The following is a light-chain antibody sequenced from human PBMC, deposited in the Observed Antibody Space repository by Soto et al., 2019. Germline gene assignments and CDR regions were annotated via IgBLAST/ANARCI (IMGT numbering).Light chain of an antibody. CDR3: QSYDSSLSVHYV. Sequence: QSVLTQPPSVSGAPGQRVTISCTGSSSNIGAGYDVHWYQQVPGTAPKLLIYGNNNRPSGVPDRFSGSKSGTSASLAITGLQAEDEADYYCQSYDSSLSVHYVFGTGTKLTLL. CDR1: SSNIGAGYD. J-gene: IGLJ1*01. CDR2: GNN. V-gene: IGLV1-40*01.